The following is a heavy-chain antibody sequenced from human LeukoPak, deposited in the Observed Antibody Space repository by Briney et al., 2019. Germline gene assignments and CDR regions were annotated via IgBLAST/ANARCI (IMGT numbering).Heavy chain of an antibody. CDR2: IYYSGST. Sequence: PSETLSLTCTVSGGSISSGGYYWSWIRQHPGKGLEWIGYIYYSGSTYYNPSPNRRVTISVDTSKNQFYLKLSSVTAADTAVYYCARELWFGELSSRWFDPWGQGTLVTVSS. CDR3: ARELWFGELSSRWFDP. V-gene: IGHV4-31*03. D-gene: IGHD3-10*01. J-gene: IGHJ5*02. CDR1: GGSISSGGYY.